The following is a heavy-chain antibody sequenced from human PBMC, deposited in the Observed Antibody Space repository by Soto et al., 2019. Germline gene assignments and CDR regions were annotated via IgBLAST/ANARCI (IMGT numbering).Heavy chain of an antibody. CDR2: IYYSGST. CDR3: ARVGGSYADY. V-gene: IGHV4-61*08. D-gene: IGHD1-26*01. J-gene: IGHJ4*02. Sequence: SETLSLTCIVSGGSVSSGGYYWNWIRQPPGKGLEWIGYIYYSGSTNYNPSLKSRVTISLDTSKNQFSLKLTSVTAADAAVYYCARVGGSYADYWGQGTLVTVSS. CDR1: GGSVSSGGYY.